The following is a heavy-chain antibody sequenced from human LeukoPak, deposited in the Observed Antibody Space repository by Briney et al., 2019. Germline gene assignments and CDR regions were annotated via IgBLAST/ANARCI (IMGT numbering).Heavy chain of an antibody. CDR1: GFTFSSYG. V-gene: IGHV3-33*01. J-gene: IGHJ6*03. Sequence: GRSLRLSCAASGFTFSSYGMHWVRQAPGKGLEWVAVIWYDGSDKYYADSVKGRFTISRDNSKNTLDLQMNSLRAEDTAVYYCARNTYYMDAWGKGTTVTVSS. CDR2: IWYDGSDK. CDR3: ARNTYYMDA.